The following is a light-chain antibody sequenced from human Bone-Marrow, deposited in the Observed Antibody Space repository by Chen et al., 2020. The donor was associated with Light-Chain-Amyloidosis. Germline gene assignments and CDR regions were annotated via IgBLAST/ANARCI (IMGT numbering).Light chain of an antibody. CDR1: HSDVGGYNS. Sequence: QSALPQPRSVSGSPGQSVPISCTGTHSDVGGYNSVSWYHQYPGKAPKLMIYDVNKRPSGVPDRFAGSKSGITASLTISGLQAEDEADYYCYSYAGSYTLFGGGTKLTVL. CDR3: YSYAGSYTL. J-gene: IGLJ2*01. CDR2: DVN. V-gene: IGLV2-11*01.